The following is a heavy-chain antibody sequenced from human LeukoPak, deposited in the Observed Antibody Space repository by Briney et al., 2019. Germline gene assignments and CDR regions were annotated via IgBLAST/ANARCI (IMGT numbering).Heavy chain of an antibody. D-gene: IGHD2-8*02. CDR2: INPTGGST. CDR1: GYTFTSYY. V-gene: IGHV1-46*01. J-gene: IGHJ4*02. CDR3: ARDWGSTGDY. Sequence: GASVKVSFKASGYTFTSYYMHWVRQAPGQGLEWMGIINPTGGSTNYPQKFQGRVTMTRDTSTSTVYMELSSLRSEDTAVYYCARDWGSTGDYWGQGTPVTVFS.